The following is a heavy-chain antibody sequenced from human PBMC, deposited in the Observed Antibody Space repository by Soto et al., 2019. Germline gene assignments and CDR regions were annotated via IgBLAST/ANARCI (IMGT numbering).Heavy chain of an antibody. V-gene: IGHV1-18*04. Sequence: GASVTVSCTASVYTFTSYGISWVRQAPGQGLELMGWISAYNGNTNYAQKLQGIVTRTTETSTTTAYMELRSLRCDDRAVYYCARGGWYDLYWFAPGGQGPLVTVSS. CDR3: ARGGWYDLYWFAP. J-gene: IGHJ5*02. CDR2: ISAYNGNT. CDR1: VYTFTSYG. D-gene: IGHD6-19*01.